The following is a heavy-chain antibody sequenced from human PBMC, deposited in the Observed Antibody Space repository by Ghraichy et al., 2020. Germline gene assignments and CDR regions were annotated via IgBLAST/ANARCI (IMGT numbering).Heavy chain of an antibody. Sequence: SETLSLTCTVSGGSISSGGYYWSWIRQHPGKGLEWIGYIYYSGSTYYNPSLKSRVTISVDTSKNQFSLKLSSVTAADTAVYYCARDVSLEPSPAHYNSEVALWARAFDIWGQGTMVTVSS. D-gene: IGHD3-10*01. CDR2: IYYSGST. V-gene: IGHV4-31*03. CDR3: ARDVSLEPSPAHYNSEVALWARAFDI. CDR1: GGSISSGGYY. J-gene: IGHJ3*02.